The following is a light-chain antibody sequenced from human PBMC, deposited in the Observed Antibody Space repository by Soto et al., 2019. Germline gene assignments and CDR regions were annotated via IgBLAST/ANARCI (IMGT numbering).Light chain of an antibody. J-gene: IGKJ4*01. CDR1: QSVSSSY. V-gene: IGKV3-20*01. CDR2: GAS. CDR3: QQDGSSPQLT. Sequence: DIVLTQSPGTLSLSPGERATLSCRARQSVSSSYLAWYQQKPGQAPRLRIYGASSRATGIPDRFSGSGSGTDFTLTISRLEPEDFAVYYCQQDGSSPQLTFGGGTKVEIK.